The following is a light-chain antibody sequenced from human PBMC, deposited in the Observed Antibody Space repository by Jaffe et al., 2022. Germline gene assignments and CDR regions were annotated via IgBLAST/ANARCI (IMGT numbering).Light chain of an antibody. V-gene: IGLV2-23*01. CDR1: SSDVGNYNL. CDR2: EVI. Sequence: QSALTQPASVSGSPGQSITISCTGTSSDVGNYNLVSWYQQHPGKAPKLIIYEVIKRPSGISNRFTGSKSGNTASLTISGLQAEDEADYYCCSYVGSDTILFGGGTKLTVL. CDR3: CSYVGSDTIL. J-gene: IGLJ2*01.